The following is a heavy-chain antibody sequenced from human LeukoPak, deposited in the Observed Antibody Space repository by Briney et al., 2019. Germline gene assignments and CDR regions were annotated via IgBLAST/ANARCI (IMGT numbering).Heavy chain of an antibody. Sequence: GESLKISCKASGYSFTTHWIGWVRQMPGKGLEWMGIFYPDDSDTKYSPSFQGQVTISADKSISTAFLQWSSLKASDTAMYYCASATGSYSYFDYWGQGTLVTVSS. V-gene: IGHV5-51*01. CDR2: FYPDDSDT. CDR3: ASATGSYSYFDY. D-gene: IGHD1-26*01. J-gene: IGHJ4*02. CDR1: GYSFTTHW.